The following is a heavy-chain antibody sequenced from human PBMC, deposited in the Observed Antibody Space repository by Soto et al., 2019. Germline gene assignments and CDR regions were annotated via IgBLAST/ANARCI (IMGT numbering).Heavy chain of an antibody. Sequence: PGGSLRLSCAVSGFTFSNFGMHWVRQAPDRGLEWVAVIWHDGSKKFYAESVKGRFTISRDDSRKTLYLEMNSLRVDDTGVYYCARLSFSGSYYVNRAEYFQQWGQGTLVTVSS. D-gene: IGHD1-26*01. CDR2: IWHDGSKK. J-gene: IGHJ1*01. CDR1: GFTFSNFG. CDR3: ARLSFSGSYYVNRAEYFQQ. V-gene: IGHV3-33*01.